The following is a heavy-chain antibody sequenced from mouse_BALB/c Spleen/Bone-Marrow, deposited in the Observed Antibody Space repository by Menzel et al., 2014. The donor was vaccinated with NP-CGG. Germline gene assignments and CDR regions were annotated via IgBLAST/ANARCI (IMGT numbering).Heavy chain of an antibody. V-gene: IGHV5-17*02. J-gene: IGHJ2*01. Sequence: EVKPMESGGGLVQPGGSRKLSCAASGFTFSSFGMHWVRQAPEKGLEWVAYISSGSSTIYYADTVKGRFTISRDNPKNTLFLQMTSLRSEDTAMYYCARSLYYRYDFFDYWGQGTTLTVSS. D-gene: IGHD2-14*01. CDR2: ISSGSSTI. CDR1: GFTFSSFG. CDR3: ARSLYYRYDFFDY.